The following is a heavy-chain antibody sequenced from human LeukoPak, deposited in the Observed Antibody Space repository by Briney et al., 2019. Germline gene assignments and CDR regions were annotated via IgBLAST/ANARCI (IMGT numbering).Heavy chain of an antibody. V-gene: IGHV4-59*12. Sequence: PSETLSLTCTVSGGSISSYYWSWIRQPPGKGLEWIGYIYYSGSTNYNPSLKSRVTISVDTSKNQFSLKLSSVTAADTAVYYCASNNGGYCSSTSCYTTYYFDYWGQGTLVTVSS. J-gene: IGHJ4*02. CDR3: ASNNGGYCSSTSCYTTYYFDY. CDR2: IYYSGST. D-gene: IGHD2-2*02. CDR1: GGSISSYY.